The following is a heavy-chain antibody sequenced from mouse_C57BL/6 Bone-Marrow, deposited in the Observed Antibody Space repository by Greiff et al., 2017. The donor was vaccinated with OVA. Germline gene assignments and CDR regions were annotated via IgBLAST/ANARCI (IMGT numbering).Heavy chain of an antibody. V-gene: IGHV1-81*01. Sequence: VQLQQSGAELARPGASVKLSCKASGYTFTSYGISWVKQRTGQGLEWIGEIYPRSGNTYYNEKFKGKATLTADKSSSTAYMELRSLTSEDPAVYFCELLWYFDVWGTGTTVTVSS. D-gene: IGHD1-1*01. CDR2: IYPRSGNT. CDR3: ELLWYFDV. J-gene: IGHJ1*03. CDR1: GYTFTSYG.